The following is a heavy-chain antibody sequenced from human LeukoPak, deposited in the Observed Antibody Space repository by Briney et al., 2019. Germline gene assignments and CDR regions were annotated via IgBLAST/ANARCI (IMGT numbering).Heavy chain of an antibody. V-gene: IGHV1-69*04. Sequence: RGASVKVSCKASGGTFSSYAISWVRQAPGQGLEWMGRIIPILGIANYAQKFQGRVTITADKSTSTAYMELSRLRSDDTAVYYCAREVPYDSSEPNSIWGQGTLVTVSS. J-gene: IGHJ4*02. D-gene: IGHD3-22*01. CDR3: AREVPYDSSEPNSI. CDR2: IIPILGIA. CDR1: GGTFSSYA.